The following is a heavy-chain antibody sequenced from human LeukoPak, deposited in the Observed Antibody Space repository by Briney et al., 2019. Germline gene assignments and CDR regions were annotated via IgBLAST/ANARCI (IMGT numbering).Heavy chain of an antibody. CDR1: GFSLTTSGMC. D-gene: IGHD3-22*01. J-gene: IGHJ5*02. Sequence: SGPALVRPTQTLTLTCTFPGFSLTTSGMCVYWIRQPPGKALEWLARIDWDDDKWYSTSLKTRLTISKDSSKNQVVLTMTKMDPVDTATYYCARVASRDSRDWFDPWGQGTLVTVSS. CDR3: ARVASRDSRDWFDP. V-gene: IGHV2-70*11. CDR2: IDWDDDK.